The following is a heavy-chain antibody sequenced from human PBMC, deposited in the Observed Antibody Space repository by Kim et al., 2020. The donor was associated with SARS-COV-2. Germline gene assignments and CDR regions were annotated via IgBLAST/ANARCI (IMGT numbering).Heavy chain of an antibody. Sequence: SETLSLTCAVSGGSIGTTYWWSCVRRPPGRGVVGIGEIYHSGGTNYNSSLKSRVTISVDKSKNQFSLNLSSVTAADTAVYFCARGVTCGSKEGAFDKWGQGTMVIVSS. V-gene: IGHV4-4*02. CDR3: ARGVTCGSKEGAFDK. CDR2: IYHSGGT. CDR1: GGSIGTTYW. D-gene: IGHD5-12*01. J-gene: IGHJ3*02.